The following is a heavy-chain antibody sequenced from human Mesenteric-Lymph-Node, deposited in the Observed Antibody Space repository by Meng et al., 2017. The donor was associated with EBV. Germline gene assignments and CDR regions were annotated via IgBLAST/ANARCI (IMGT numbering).Heavy chain of an antibody. CDR2: VHHSGLT. D-gene: IGHD4-17*01. CDR3: AGGDYVNQFNY. V-gene: IGHV4-30-2*06. J-gene: IGHJ4*02. CDR1: GGSGNSGGYS. Sequence: QLQLQESGSGLVEPSQTLSLTCTVSGGSGNSGGYSWSWIRQSPEKGLEWIGYVHHSGLTYYNPSLETRVIISLERSKNQFSLKLTSVTAADTAVYYCAGGDYVNQFNYWGQGTLVTVSS.